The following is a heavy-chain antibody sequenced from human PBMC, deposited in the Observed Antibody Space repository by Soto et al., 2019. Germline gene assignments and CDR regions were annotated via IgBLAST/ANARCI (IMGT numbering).Heavy chain of an antibody. Sequence: QVQLQESGPGLVKPSQTLSLTCTVSGGSISSGDYYWRWIRQPPGKGLEWIGYSYYSGSTSYNPSLKSRVTISVDTSKNQFSTKLSSVTAAHTAVYYCARGNGDSNFDYWGQGTLVTVSS. J-gene: IGHJ4*02. V-gene: IGHV4-30-4*01. CDR1: GGSISSGDYY. CDR2: SYYSGST. D-gene: IGHD4-17*01. CDR3: ARGNGDSNFDY.